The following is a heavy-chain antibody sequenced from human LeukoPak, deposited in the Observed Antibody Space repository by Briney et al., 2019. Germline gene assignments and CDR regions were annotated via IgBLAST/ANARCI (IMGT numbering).Heavy chain of an antibody. CDR1: GFTFSSYS. V-gene: IGHV3-48*04. D-gene: IGHD1-26*01. Sequence: GGSLRLYCAASGFTFSSYSMNWVRQAPGKGREWVLYISSSGSTIYYTDSVKGPVTISKDNAKSSLYLQMNSLRAEDTAVYYCARDAYSGSYYWDYWGPGTLVTVSS. J-gene: IGHJ4*02. CDR3: ARDAYSGSYYWDY. CDR2: ISSSGSTI.